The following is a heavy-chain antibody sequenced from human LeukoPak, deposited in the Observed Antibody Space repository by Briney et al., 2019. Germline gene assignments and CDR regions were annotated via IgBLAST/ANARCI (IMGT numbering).Heavy chain of an antibody. CDR3: AKADYYYYMDV. V-gene: IGHV3-73*01. CDR2: IRSKANSYAT. J-gene: IGHJ6*03. CDR1: GFIFSGSS. Sequence: GGSLRLSCTASGFIFSGSSMHWVRQASGKGLEWVGRIRSKANSYATAYAASVKGRLTISRDDSKNTLYLQMNSLRAEDTAVYYCAKADYYYYMDVWGKGTTVTVSS.